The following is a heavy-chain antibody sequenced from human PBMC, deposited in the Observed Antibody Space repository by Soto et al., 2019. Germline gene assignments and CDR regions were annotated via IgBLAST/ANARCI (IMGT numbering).Heavy chain of an antibody. CDR3: ASRLVDSAIGLLYCMHL. V-gene: IGHV1-2*04. CDR1: GYTFTGYC. Sequence: ASVKVSCKASGYTFTGYCMHWVRQAPGQGLEWMGWINPNSGGTNYAQKFQGWVTMTRDTSISTAYMELSRLRSDDTAVYYCASRLVDSAIGLLYCMHLWGQGLIVT. D-gene: IGHD2-2*01. CDR2: INPNSGGT. J-gene: IGHJ6*01.